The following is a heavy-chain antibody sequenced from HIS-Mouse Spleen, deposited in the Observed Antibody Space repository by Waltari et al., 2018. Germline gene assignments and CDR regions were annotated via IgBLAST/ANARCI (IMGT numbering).Heavy chain of an antibody. CDR2: RKPISGNT. CDR1: GYTFTSYD. CDR3: ARGHDYSNYFDY. Sequence: QVQLVQSGAEVKKPGASVKVSCKASGYTFTSYDINWVRQATGQGLEWMGWRKPISGNTGEAQKFQCGVTMTRNTSRRTAYMELSSLRSEDTAVYYCARGHDYSNYFDYWGQGTLVTVSS. J-gene: IGHJ4*02. V-gene: IGHV1-8*01. D-gene: IGHD4-4*01.